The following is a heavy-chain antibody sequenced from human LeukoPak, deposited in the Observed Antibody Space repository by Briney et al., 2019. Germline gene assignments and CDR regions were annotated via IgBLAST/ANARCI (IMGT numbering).Heavy chain of an antibody. Sequence: SETLSLTCAVYGGSFSGYYWSWIRQPPGKGLEWIGEINHNGSTNYNPSLKSRVTISVDTSKNQFSLKLSSVTAADTAVYYCARGYCSSTSCYGFADYWGQGTLVTVSS. D-gene: IGHD2-2*01. CDR1: GGSFSGYY. CDR2: INHNGST. CDR3: ARGYCSSTSCYGFADY. J-gene: IGHJ4*02. V-gene: IGHV4-34*01.